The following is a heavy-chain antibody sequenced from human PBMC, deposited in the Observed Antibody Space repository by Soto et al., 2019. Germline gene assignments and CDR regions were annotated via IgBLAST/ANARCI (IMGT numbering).Heavy chain of an antibody. CDR1: GGSISSGGYY. CDR3: AREPHVGAEPSRGMDV. V-gene: IGHV4-31*03. D-gene: IGHD3-10*01. J-gene: IGHJ6*02. CDR2: IYYSGNT. Sequence: QVQLQESGPGLVKPSQTLSLTCTVSGGSISSGGYYWSWIRQHPGKGLEWIGYIYYSGNTYYNPALRSRVTISVDTSKNQFSLKLSSVTAADTAVYYCAREPHVGAEPSRGMDVWGQGTTVTVSS.